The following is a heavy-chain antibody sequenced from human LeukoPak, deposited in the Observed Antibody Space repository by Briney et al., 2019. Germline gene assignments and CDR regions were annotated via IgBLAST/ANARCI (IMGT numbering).Heavy chain of an antibody. J-gene: IGHJ5*02. D-gene: IGHD1-26*01. Sequence: PSETLSLTCTVSGASVSSASYWSWIRQPPGKGVEWIAHIYNGVNTNYNPSLKSQVTISVDTSKNQFSLRLSSVTAADTAVYYCARSRAFNSGAFDPWGQGSLVTVSS. CDR1: GASVSSASY. CDR3: ARSRAFNSGAFDP. CDR2: IYNGVNT. V-gene: IGHV4-61*01.